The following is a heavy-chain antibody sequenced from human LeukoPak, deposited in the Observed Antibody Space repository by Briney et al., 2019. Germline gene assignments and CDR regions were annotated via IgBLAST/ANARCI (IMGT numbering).Heavy chain of an antibody. J-gene: IGHJ4*02. Sequence: ASVKVSCKASGYTFTSYAMRWVRQAPGQRLEWMGWINAGNGNTKYSQKFQGRVTITRDTSASTAYMELSSLRSEDTAVYYCARGDLKTITMIVWGQGTLVTVSS. CDR2: INAGNGNT. CDR3: ARGDLKTITMIV. V-gene: IGHV1-3*01. D-gene: IGHD3-22*01. CDR1: GYTFTSYA.